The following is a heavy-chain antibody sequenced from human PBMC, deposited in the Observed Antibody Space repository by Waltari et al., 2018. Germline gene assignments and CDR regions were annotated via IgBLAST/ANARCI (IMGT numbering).Heavy chain of an antibody. CDR3: ARSQTGYSSSSCLDN. J-gene: IGHJ4*02. CDR1: GDSISSHY. Sequence: QVQLQESGPGLVKPSETLSLTCTVSGDSISSHYWSWIRQPPGKGLEWIGYVSYSGSTNYNPSFESRVTISVDTSKNQFSLTLNSVTAADTAVYYCARSQTGYSSSSCLDNWGQGTLVTVSS. CDR2: VSYSGST. V-gene: IGHV4-59*11. D-gene: IGHD6-6*01.